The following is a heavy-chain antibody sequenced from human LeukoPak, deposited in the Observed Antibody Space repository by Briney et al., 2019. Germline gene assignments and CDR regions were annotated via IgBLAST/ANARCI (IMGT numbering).Heavy chain of an antibody. Sequence: GASVKVSCKASGGTFSSYAISWVRQAPGQGLEWMGGINPNSGGTNYAQKFQGRVTMTRDTSISTAYMELSRLRSDDTAVYYCASSIVYCSSTSCYFNWGQGTLVTVSS. CDR3: ASSIVYCSSTSCYFN. J-gene: IGHJ4*02. CDR2: INPNSGGT. CDR1: GGTFSSYA. D-gene: IGHD2-2*01. V-gene: IGHV1-2*02.